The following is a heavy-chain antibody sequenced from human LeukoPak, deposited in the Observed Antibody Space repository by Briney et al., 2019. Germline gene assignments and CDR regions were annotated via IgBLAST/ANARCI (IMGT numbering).Heavy chain of an antibody. CDR2: IRYDESKT. CDR1: GFTFKAYG. Sequence: GSLRLSCAASGFTFKAYGMHWVRRAQGKGLEWLAFIRYDESKTYYADSIKGRFTIARDNSRNTVSLQMNSLRPEDTAVYYCAKDVQGYNYDLYYYDHWGQGTLVTVSS. CDR3: AKDVQGYNYDLYYYDH. D-gene: IGHD3-16*01. J-gene: IGHJ5*02. V-gene: IGHV3-30*02.